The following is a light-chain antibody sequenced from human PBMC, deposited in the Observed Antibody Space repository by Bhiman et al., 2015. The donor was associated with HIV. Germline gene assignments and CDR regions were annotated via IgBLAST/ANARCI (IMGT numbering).Light chain of an antibody. Sequence: QSALTQPASVSGSPGQSIAISCTGTSSDVGGYNYVSWYQQHPGKAPKVLIYDVTKRPSGVSDRFSGSKSGNTASLTISGLQAEDEADYYCQAWDNSAVLFGGGTKLAVL. CDR2: DVT. V-gene: IGLV2-14*03. CDR3: QAWDNSAVL. CDR1: SSDVGGYNY. J-gene: IGLJ2*01.